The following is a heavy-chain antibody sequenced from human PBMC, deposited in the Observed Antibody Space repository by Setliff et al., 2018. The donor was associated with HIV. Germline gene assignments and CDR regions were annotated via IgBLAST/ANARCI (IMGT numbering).Heavy chain of an antibody. J-gene: IGHJ6*03. CDR3: NIYYYYYMDV. V-gene: IGHV4-34*01. CDR1: GGSFSGYY. Sequence: SETLSLTCAVYGGSFSGYYWSWIRQPPGRGLEWIGEINHSGSTNYNPSLKSRVTISVDTSKNQFSLKLSSVTAADTAVYYCNIYYYYYMDVWGKGTKVTVSS. CDR2: INHSGST.